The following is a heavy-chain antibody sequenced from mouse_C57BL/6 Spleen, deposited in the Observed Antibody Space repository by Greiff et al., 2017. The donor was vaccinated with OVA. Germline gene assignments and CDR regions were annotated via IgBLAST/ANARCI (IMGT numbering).Heavy chain of an antibody. CDR3: ARGLGFAY. CDR2: IDPSDSYT. V-gene: IGHV1-69*01. J-gene: IGHJ3*01. D-gene: IGHD2-4*01. CDR1: GYTFTGYW. Sequence: VQLQQPGAELVMPGASVKLSCKASGYTFTGYWMHWVKQRPGQGLEWIGEIDPSDSYTNYNQKFKGKSTLTVDKSSSTAYMQRSSLTSEDAAVYYCARGLGFAYWGQGTLVTVSA.